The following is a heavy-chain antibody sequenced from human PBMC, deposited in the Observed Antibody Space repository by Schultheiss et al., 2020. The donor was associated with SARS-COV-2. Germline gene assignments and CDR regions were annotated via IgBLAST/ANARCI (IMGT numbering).Heavy chain of an antibody. J-gene: IGHJ4*02. V-gene: IGHV4-59*12. CDR2: IYHSGTT. D-gene: IGHD4-23*01. Sequence: SETLSLTCTVSGGSISSYYWSWIRQPPGKGLEWIGEIYHSGTTNYNPSLKSRVTISVDKSKNQFSLRLSSVTAADTAVYYCAITSGNSDVDYWGQGTLVTVSS. CDR3: AITSGNSDVDY. CDR1: GGSISSYY.